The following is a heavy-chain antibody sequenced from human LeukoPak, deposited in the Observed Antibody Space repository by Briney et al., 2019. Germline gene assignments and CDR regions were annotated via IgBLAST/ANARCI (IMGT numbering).Heavy chain of an antibody. V-gene: IGHV3-11*01. CDR1: EFPFSDYY. Sequence: GGSLRLSCAASEFPFSDYYMSWIRQAPGKGLEWVSYISSSGSSISYADSVKGRFTISRDNSKNTLYLQMNSLRAEDTAVYYFAKVAVAFDYWGQGTLVTVSS. D-gene: IGHD6-19*01. CDR2: ISSSGSSI. J-gene: IGHJ4*02. CDR3: AKVAVAFDY.